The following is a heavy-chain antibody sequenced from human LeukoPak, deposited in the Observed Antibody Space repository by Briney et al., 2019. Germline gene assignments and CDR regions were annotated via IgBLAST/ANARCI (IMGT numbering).Heavy chain of an antibody. CDR3: ARADYDYVWGSYRYGYFFDY. J-gene: IGHJ4*02. D-gene: IGHD3-16*02. Sequence: SGTLSLTCAVSGGSISGSNWWSWVRQSPGRGLEWIGEIFHSGSTNYNPSLKSRVTISAAKSKNQFSLRLTSVTAADTAVYYCARADYDYVWGSYRYGYFFDYWGQGTLVTVSS. V-gene: IGHV4-4*02. CDR1: GGSISGSNW. CDR2: IFHSGST.